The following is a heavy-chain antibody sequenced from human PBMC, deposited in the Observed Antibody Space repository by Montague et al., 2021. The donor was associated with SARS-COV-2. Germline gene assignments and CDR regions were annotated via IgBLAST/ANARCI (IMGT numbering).Heavy chain of an antibody. CDR1: GYSISSSNW. CDR2: IYYSGST. D-gene: IGHD6-13*01. J-gene: IGHJ4*02. V-gene: IGHV4-28*01. Sequence: SETLSLTCAVSGYSISSSNWWGWIRQPPGKGLEWIGYIYYSGSTYYNPSLKSRVTMSVDTSRNQFSLKLSSVTAVDTAVYYCATGFGGYSSSWFDKPLLEVEHAGPEFDYWGQGTLVTVSS. CDR3: ATGFGGYSSSWFDKPLLEVEHAGPEFDY.